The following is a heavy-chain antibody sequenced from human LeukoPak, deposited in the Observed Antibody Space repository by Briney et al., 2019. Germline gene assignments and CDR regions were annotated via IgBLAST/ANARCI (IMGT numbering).Heavy chain of an antibody. CDR2: IYYSGST. V-gene: IGHV4-39*02. D-gene: IGHD1-26*01. CDR3: ARDLILGPTYFDY. Sequence: PSETLSLTCTVSGGSISSSSYYWGWIRQPPGKGLEWIGSIYYSGSTYYNPSLKSRVTISEDTSKNHSSLKLSSVTAADTAVYYCARDLILGPTYFDYWGQGTLVTVSS. J-gene: IGHJ4*02. CDR1: GGSISSSSYY.